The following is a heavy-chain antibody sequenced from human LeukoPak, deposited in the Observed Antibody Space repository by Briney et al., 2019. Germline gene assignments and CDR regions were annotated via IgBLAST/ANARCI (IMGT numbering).Heavy chain of an antibody. V-gene: IGHV1-18*01. J-gene: IGHJ4*02. CDR1: GYSFTSNG. D-gene: IGHD3-10*01. Sequence: ASVKVSCKASGYSFTSNGTNWVRQAPGQGLEWMGWISTYNGNTDYAQKFQGRVTMTTDTSTNTAYMELRSLRSDDTAVYYCARTYYYGSGSYSLFPFDYWGQGTLVTVSS. CDR3: ARTYYYGSGSYSLFPFDY. CDR2: ISTYNGNT.